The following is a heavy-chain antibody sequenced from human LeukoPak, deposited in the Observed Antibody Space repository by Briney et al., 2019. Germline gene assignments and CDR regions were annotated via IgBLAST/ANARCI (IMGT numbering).Heavy chain of an antibody. J-gene: IGHJ6*03. V-gene: IGHV1-69*13. Sequence: SVKVSCKASGGTFSSYAISWVRQAPGQGLEWMGGIIPIFGTANYAQKFQGRVTITADESTSTAYMELSSLRSEDTAVYYCARDLGYCSSTTCQRPYYYYMDVWGKGTTVTVSS. CDR1: GGTFSSYA. CDR3: ARDLGYCSSTTCQRPYYYYMDV. CDR2: IIPIFGTA. D-gene: IGHD2-2*01.